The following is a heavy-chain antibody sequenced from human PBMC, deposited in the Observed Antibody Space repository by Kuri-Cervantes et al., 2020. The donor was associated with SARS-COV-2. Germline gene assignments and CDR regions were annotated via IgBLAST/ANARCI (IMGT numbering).Heavy chain of an antibody. CDR3: ARDVVKDLLAEGTAAGMSGSAFDI. D-gene: IGHD6-13*01. J-gene: IGHJ3*02. CDR2: ISYDGSNK. Sequence: GESLRISCAASGFTFSSYAMSWVRQAPGKGLEWVAVISYDGSNKYYADSVKGRFTISRDNSKNTLYLQMNSLRAEDTAVYYCARDVVKDLLAEGTAAGMSGSAFDIWGQGTMVTVSS. V-gene: IGHV3-30-3*01. CDR1: GFTFSSYA.